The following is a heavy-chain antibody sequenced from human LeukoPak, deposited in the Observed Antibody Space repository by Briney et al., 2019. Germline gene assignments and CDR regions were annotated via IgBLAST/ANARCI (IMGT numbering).Heavy chain of an antibody. Sequence: ASVKVSCKASGFTFTSSAVQWVRQARGQRLEWIGWIVVGSGNTSYAQKFQERVTITRDMSTSTAYMELSSLRSEDTAVYYCAGSIAARRGYYYGMDVWGQGTTVTVSS. J-gene: IGHJ6*02. CDR3: AGSIAARRGYYYGMDV. CDR2: IVVGSGNT. CDR1: GFTFTSSA. V-gene: IGHV1-58*01. D-gene: IGHD6-6*01.